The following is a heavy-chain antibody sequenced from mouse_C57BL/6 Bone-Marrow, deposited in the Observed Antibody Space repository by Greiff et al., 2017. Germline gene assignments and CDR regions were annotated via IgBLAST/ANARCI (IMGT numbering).Heavy chain of an antibody. CDR3: ARHERYYDYEGYFDY. CDR2: FYPGSGSI. CDR1: GYIFTEYT. D-gene: IGHD2-4*01. Sequence: VQLQQSGAELVKPGASVKLSCKASGYIFTEYTIHWVKQRSGQGLEWIGWFYPGSGSIKYNERFKDKATLTVDTSSNTVYMELSRLTSEDSAVYFCARHERYYDYEGYFDYWGQGTTLTVSS. J-gene: IGHJ2*01. V-gene: IGHV1-62-2*01.